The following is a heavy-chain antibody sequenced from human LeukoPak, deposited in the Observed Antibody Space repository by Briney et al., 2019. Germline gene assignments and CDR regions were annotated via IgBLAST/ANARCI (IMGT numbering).Heavy chain of an antibody. V-gene: IGHV3-7*01. CDR2: IEQDGSEK. Sequence: GGSLRLSCAASGFTFSSYWMSWVRQAPGKGLEWVANIEQDGSEKYYVDSVKGRFTISRDNAKNSLFLQMNSLRADDTAVYYCATYSSLNRREFQYWGQGTLLTVSS. CDR3: ATYSSLNRREFQY. D-gene: IGHD3-22*01. CDR1: GFTFSSYW. J-gene: IGHJ1*01.